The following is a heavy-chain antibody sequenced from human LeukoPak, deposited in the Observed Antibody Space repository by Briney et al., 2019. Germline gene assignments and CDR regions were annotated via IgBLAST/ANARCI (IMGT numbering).Heavy chain of an antibody. Sequence: GASVKVSCKASGYTFTSYDINWVRQATGQGLEWMGWMNPNSGNTGYAQKFQGRVTMTRNTSISTAYMELSSLRSEDTAVYYCAREEQQLADAFDIWGQGTMVTVSS. CDR3: AREEQQLADAFDI. V-gene: IGHV1-8*01. D-gene: IGHD6-13*01. CDR2: MNPNSGNT. CDR1: GYTFTSYD. J-gene: IGHJ3*02.